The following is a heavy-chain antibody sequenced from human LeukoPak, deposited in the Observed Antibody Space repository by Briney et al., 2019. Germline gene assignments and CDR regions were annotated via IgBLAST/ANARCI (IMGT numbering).Heavy chain of an antibody. CDR2: VNLQGST. V-gene: IGHV4-4*02. CDR3: ARDYLWAGSSSFFDY. CDR1: GGSISNTNW. Sequence: SETLSLTCGVSGGSISNTNWWTWFRQPPGKGLEWIGEVNLQGSTNYNPSLKSRVTMSVDTSKNQFSLKLSSVTAADTAVYYCARDYLWAGSSSFFDYWGQGTLVTVSS. J-gene: IGHJ4*02. D-gene: IGHD6-6*01.